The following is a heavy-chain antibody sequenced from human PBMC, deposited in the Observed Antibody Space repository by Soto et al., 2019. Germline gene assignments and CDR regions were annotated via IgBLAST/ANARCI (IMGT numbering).Heavy chain of an antibody. J-gene: IGHJ4*02. CDR1: GFTFSNAW. D-gene: IGHD6-6*01. V-gene: IGHV3-15*01. Sequence: EVQLVESGGGLVKPGGSLRLSCAASGFTFSNAWMSWVRQAPGKGLEWVGRIKSKTDGGTTDYAAPVKGRFTISRDDSKNTLYLQMNSLKTEDTAVYYCAKEHVQFDSSSDDFDYWGQGTLVTVSS. CDR3: AKEHVQFDSSSDDFDY. CDR2: IKSKTDGGTT.